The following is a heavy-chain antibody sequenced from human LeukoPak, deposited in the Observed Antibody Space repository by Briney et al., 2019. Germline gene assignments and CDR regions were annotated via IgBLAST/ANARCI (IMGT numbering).Heavy chain of an antibody. CDR2: IKSRTDDGTT. Sequence: SGGSLRLSCAASGFTFSDAWMSWVRQAPGKGLEWVGHIKSRTDDGTTDYDAPVKGRFTISRDDSKNTLYLQVNSLKTGDTGVYYCTTAARYSSSWFDSWGQRTLLTVSS. CDR1: GFTFSDAW. J-gene: IGHJ5*01. V-gene: IGHV3-15*01. CDR3: TTAARYSSSWFDS. D-gene: IGHD2-2*01.